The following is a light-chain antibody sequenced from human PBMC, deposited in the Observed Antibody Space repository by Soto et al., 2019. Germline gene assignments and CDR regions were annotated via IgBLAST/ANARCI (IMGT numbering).Light chain of an antibody. CDR3: ASYAGGNQV. CDR2: EVT. CDR1: SSDVGAYNF. V-gene: IGLV2-8*01. Sequence: QSVLTQPPSASGSPGQSVTISCTGTSSDVGAYNFVSWYQHHPGKAPKLIIYEVTKRPSGVPDRFSGSKSGNTASLTVSGLLPEDEADYYCASYAGGNQVFGTGTKVTVL. J-gene: IGLJ1*01.